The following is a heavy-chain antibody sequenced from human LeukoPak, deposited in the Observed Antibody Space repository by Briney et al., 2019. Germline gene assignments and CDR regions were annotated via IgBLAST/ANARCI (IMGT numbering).Heavy chain of an antibody. CDR2: IRYDGSQK. Sequence: GGSLRLSCAASGFTFNNYGMHWVRQAPGKGLEWVAFIRYDGSQKYYADSVKGRFTLSRDNSRNTLYVQMNSLRAEDTAVYYCAKDGDDYYGSGSHVDYWGQGTLVTVSS. V-gene: IGHV3-30*02. J-gene: IGHJ4*02. CDR1: GFTFNNYG. D-gene: IGHD3-10*01. CDR3: AKDGDDYYGSGSHVDY.